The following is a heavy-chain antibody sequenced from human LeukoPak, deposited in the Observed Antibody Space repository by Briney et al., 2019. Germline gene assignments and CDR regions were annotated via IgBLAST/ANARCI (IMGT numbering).Heavy chain of an antibody. D-gene: IGHD5-18*01. CDR1: GYTFTSYY. J-gene: IGHJ4*02. Sequence: ASVKLSCTASGYTFTSYYMHWVRQAPGQGREWMGIINPSGGSTSYAQKFQGRVTMTRDTSTSTGYMELSSLRAEDTAVYYCARGDTAMVTRQGFDYWGQGTLVTVSS. CDR3: ARGDTAMVTRQGFDY. V-gene: IGHV1-46*01. CDR2: INPSGGST.